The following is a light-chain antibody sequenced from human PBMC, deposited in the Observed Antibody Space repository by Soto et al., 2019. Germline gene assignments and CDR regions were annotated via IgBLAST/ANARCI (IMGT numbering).Light chain of an antibody. Sequence: EILLTQSPGTLSLSPGERATLSCRASQSVSNNYLAWYQQKPRQAPRLLIYGASNRATGIPDRLSGSGSGTDFTLTISRLEPEDFAVYYCQQYGSSGTFGQGTKVDIK. CDR3: QQYGSSGT. CDR1: QSVSNNY. V-gene: IGKV3-20*01. CDR2: GAS. J-gene: IGKJ1*01.